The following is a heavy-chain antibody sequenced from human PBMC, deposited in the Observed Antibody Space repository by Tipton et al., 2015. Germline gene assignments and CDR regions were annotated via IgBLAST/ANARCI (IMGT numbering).Heavy chain of an antibody. Sequence: LVQSGAEVKKPGASVKVSCKTAGYTFTSYGVSWLRQAPGQGLEWMGWISPYNANTKYAQKFLGRVTVTTDASTNTAYMELRTLRSDDTAVYYCARENSMWYPYFDYWGQGTLVTVSS. D-gene: IGHD2-15*01. V-gene: IGHV1-18*01. CDR3: ARENSMWYPYFDY. J-gene: IGHJ4*02. CDR1: GYTFTSYG. CDR2: ISPYNANT.